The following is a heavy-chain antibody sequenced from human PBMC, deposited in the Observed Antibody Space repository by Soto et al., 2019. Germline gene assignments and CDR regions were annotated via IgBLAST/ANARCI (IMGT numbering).Heavy chain of an antibody. CDR2: IYDSGST. V-gene: IGHV4-59*01. D-gene: IGHD4-17*01. CDR1: GGSISSYY. CDR3: VGETYGDYVGYFDP. J-gene: IGHJ5*02. Sequence: NPSETLSLTCTVSGGSISSYYWSWIRQPPGKGLEWIGYIYDSGSTNYNPSLKSRVTISVDTSKNQFSLKLTSVTAADTAVYYCVGETYGDYVGYFDPWGQGIQVTVSS.